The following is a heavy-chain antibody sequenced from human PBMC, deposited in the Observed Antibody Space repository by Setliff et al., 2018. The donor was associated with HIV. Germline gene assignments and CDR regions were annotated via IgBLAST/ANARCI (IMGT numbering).Heavy chain of an antibody. CDR1: GFTFNSYA. Sequence: LRLSCAASGFTFNSYAMHWVRQAPGKGLQWVSVISYDGNNKKYADSVKGRFTISRDNSKNTLYLQMNSLRAEDTAVYYCARGGFGVVIIERLGVDYWGQGTKGTVS. V-gene: IGHV3-30*04. D-gene: IGHD3-3*01. CDR2: ISYDGNNK. CDR3: ARGGFGVVIIERLGVDY. J-gene: IGHJ4*02.